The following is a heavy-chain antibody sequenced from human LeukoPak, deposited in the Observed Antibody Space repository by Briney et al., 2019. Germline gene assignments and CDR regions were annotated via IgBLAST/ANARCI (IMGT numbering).Heavy chain of an antibody. D-gene: IGHD6-13*01. V-gene: IGHV1-2*02. CDR2: INPHSGGT. CDR3: RWPTGAMDV. CDR1: GYTFTDYH. J-gene: IGHJ6*02. Sequence: GASVKVSCKASGYTFTDYHMHWVRQAPGQGLEWMGWINPHSGGTNYEQRFQGRVTMTRDTSFSTAYMELTRLTSDCARDISNRWPTGAMDVWGQGTAVTVSS.